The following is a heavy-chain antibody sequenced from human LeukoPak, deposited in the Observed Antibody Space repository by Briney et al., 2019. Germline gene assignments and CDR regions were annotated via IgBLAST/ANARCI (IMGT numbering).Heavy chain of an antibody. D-gene: IGHD4-23*01. Sequence: GGSLRLSCAASGFNVSNNYMTWVRQAPGKGLEWVSLIYSSGSTYYADSVKGRFTMSRDNSKNTLYLQVNSLRAEDTAVYYCARRGDGGRSFDYWGQGTLVTVSS. CDR2: IYSSGST. CDR3: ARRGDGGRSFDY. V-gene: IGHV3-53*01. CDR1: GFNVSNNY. J-gene: IGHJ4*02.